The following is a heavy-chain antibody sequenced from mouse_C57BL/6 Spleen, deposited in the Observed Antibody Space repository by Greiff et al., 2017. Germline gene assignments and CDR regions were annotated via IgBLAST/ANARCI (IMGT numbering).Heavy chain of an antibody. CDR2: IYPGDGDT. CDR1: GYAFSSSW. CDR3: ARTDDGYYYFDY. J-gene: IGHJ2*01. Sequence: QVQLQQSGPELVKPGASVKISCKASGYAFSSSWMNWVKQRPGKGLEWIGRIYPGDGDTNYNGKFKGKATLTAEKSSSTAYMQLSSLTSEDSAVYFCARTDDGYYYFDYWGQGTTLTVSS. V-gene: IGHV1-82*01. D-gene: IGHD2-3*01.